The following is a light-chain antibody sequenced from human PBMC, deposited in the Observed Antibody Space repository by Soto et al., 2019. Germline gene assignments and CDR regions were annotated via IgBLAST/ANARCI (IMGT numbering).Light chain of an antibody. Sequence: ALTQPASVSGSPGQSITISCTGTSSDVGAYNYDSWYQQYPGEAPKVIIYDVSHRPAGVSNRFSGSKSGNTASLTISGLQTQDEADYYCSSYTSATTYVFGTGTQLTVL. CDR2: DVS. CDR3: SSYTSATTYV. V-gene: IGLV2-14*01. CDR1: SSDVGAYNY. J-gene: IGLJ1*01.